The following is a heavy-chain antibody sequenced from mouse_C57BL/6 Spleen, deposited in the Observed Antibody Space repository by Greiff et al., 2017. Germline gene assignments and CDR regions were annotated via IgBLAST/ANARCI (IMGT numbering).Heavy chain of an antibody. CDR1: GFTFSDYY. CDR2: INYDGSST. Sequence: DVQLVESEGGLVQPGSSMKLSCTASGFTFSDYYMAWVRQVPEKGLEWVANINYDGSSTYYLDSLKSRFIISRDNAKNILYLQMSSLKSEDTATYYCARDGNYDYDVGYFDVWGTGTTVTVSS. D-gene: IGHD2-4*01. V-gene: IGHV5-16*01. CDR3: ARDGNYDYDVGYFDV. J-gene: IGHJ1*03.